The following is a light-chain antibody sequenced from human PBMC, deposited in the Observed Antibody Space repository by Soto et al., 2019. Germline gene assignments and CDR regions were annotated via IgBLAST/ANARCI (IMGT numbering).Light chain of an antibody. V-gene: IGKV1-17*01. CDR1: QGIRKY. CDR2: VAS. Sequence: IPMTQSPSSLSASVGDTVTVTCRASQGIRKYLNWFQQKPGKAPKRLISVASTLQSGVPSRFSGSGSGTEFTLTISSLEPDDSATYYCLQHSTYPYTFGQGTKLEI. J-gene: IGKJ2*01. CDR3: LQHSTYPYT.